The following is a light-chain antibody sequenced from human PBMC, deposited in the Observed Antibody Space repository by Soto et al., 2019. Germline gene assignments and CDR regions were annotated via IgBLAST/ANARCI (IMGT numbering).Light chain of an antibody. CDR3: SSYGGSMV. CDR1: SSDVAGY. J-gene: IGLJ2*01. V-gene: IGLV2-8*01. CDR2: EVT. Sequence: QSALTQPPSASGSPGQSVTISCTGTSSDVAGYISWYQQHPGKAPKLMIYEVTKRPSGVPDRFSGSKSGNTASLTVSGLQADDEADYYCSSYGGSMVFGGGTQLTVL.